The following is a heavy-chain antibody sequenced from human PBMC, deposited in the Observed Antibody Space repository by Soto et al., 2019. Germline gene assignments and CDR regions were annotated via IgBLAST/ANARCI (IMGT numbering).Heavy chain of an antibody. CDR1: VYCITSGFY. J-gene: IGHJ4*02. Sequence: SETLCITCGFSVYCITSGFYWGCFRQSPGKGLEWIASISYSAKTFYNPSLASRLSIAADTSMNQFSLRLTSVTAADTALYYCTRGAGAPWVRFDSWGQGTLVTVSS. V-gene: IGHV4-38-2*01. CDR2: ISYSAKT. D-gene: IGHD3-22*01. CDR3: TRGAGAPWVRFDS.